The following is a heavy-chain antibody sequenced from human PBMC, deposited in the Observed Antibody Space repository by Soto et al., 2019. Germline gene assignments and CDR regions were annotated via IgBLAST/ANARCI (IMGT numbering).Heavy chain of an antibody. D-gene: IGHD4-17*01. CDR3: SRPGNGAEGFDY. J-gene: IGHJ4*02. Sequence: GESLKISCKGSGYYFPSYWIGWVRQMPGKGLEWMGIFYPGDSDTRYSPSLQGQVTISAARSISTAYLQWSSLKPSDTDMYYCSRPGNGAEGFDYWGQGTLVTVSS. CDR2: FYPGDSDT. V-gene: IGHV5-51*01. CDR1: GYYFPSYW.